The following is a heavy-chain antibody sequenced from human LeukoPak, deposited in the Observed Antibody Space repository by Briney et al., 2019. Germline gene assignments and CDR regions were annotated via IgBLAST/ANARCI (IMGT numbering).Heavy chain of an antibody. D-gene: IGHD5-12*01. CDR2: IKQDGSEK. V-gene: IGHV3-7*01. J-gene: IGHJ4*02. Sequence: GGSLRLSCAASGFTFSSYWMSWVRQAPGKGLEWVANIKQDGSEKYYVDSVKGRFTISRGNAKNSLYLQLNSLRPEDTAVYYCARDQLAYSGYDTLFDYWGQGSLVTVSS. CDR3: ARDQLAYSGYDTLFDY. CDR1: GFTFSSYW.